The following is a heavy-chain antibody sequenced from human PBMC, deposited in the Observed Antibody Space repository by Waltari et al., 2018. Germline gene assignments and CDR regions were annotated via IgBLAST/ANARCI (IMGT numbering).Heavy chain of an antibody. D-gene: IGHD2-15*01. V-gene: IGHV3-21*01. CDR3: ARGALYCSGGGCYPDY. Sequence: EVQLVESGGGLVKPGGSLRLSWAASGFTFSAHIMQWVRPAPGTGLEWVSSISSSSTSIYYADSVRGRFTISRDNAKNSLYLQMNSLRAEDTAVYYCARGALYCSGGGCYPDYWGQGTLVTVSS. J-gene: IGHJ4*02. CDR2: ISSSSTSI. CDR1: GFTFSAHI.